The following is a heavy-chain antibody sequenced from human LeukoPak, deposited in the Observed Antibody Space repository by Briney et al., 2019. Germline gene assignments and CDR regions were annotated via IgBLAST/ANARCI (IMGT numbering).Heavy chain of an antibody. V-gene: IGHV3-7*01. CDR2: IKQDGSEK. Sequence: GGSLRLSCAASGFTFSSYWMSWVRRAPGKGLEWVANIKQDGSEKYYVDSVKGRFTISRDNAKNSLYLQMNSPRAEDTAVYYCARGADSSGYYFGLDWGQGTLVTVSS. CDR1: GFTFSSYW. CDR3: ARGADSSGYYFGLD. J-gene: IGHJ4*02. D-gene: IGHD3-22*01.